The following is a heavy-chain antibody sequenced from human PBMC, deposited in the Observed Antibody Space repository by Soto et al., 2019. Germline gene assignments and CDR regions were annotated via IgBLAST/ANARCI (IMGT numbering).Heavy chain of an antibody. CDR3: ARHDSSGYCLDY. CDR1: GYSFTSYW. J-gene: IGHJ4*02. V-gene: IGHV5-51*01. D-gene: IGHD3-22*01. Sequence: SCTGSGYSFTSYWIAWVRQMPGKGLEWMGIIYPGDSDTRYSPSFQGQVTISADKSINTAYLQWSSLKASDTAMYYCARHDSSGYCLDYWGQGTLVTVSS. CDR2: IYPGDSDT.